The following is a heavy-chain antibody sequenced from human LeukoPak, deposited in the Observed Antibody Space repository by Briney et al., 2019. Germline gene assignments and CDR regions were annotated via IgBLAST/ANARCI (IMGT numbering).Heavy chain of an antibody. CDR1: GGTFSSYA. D-gene: IGHD2-2*01. V-gene: IGHV1-69*05. J-gene: IGHJ4*02. Sequence: SVKVSCKASGGTFSSYAISWVRQAPGQGLEWMGGVIPIFGTANYAQKFQGRVTITTDASTSTAYMELSSLRSEDTAVYYCASEVVVPAAMGTFDYWGQGTLVTVSS. CDR3: ASEVVVPAAMGTFDY. CDR2: VIPIFGTA.